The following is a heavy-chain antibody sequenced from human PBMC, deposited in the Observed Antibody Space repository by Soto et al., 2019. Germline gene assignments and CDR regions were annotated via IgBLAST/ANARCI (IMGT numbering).Heavy chain of an antibody. Sequence: LRLSCIPSGFIVSHNYMSWVRQAPGTGLEWVSVIYSSGATYYADSVKGRFTISRDDSKNTLYLQMNSLRAEDTAVYYCARGITGTTFDYWGQGTLVTVSS. V-gene: IGHV3-53*01. CDR3: ARGITGTTFDY. CDR2: IYSSGAT. CDR1: GFIVSHNY. D-gene: IGHD1-20*01. J-gene: IGHJ4*02.